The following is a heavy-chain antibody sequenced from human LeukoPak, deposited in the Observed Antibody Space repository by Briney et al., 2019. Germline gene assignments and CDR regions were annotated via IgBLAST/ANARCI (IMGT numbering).Heavy chain of an antibody. D-gene: IGHD6-13*01. CDR2: MNPNSGNT. J-gene: IGHJ6*03. CDR3: ARAEDSSPYYYYMDV. V-gene: IGHV1-8*01. Sequence: GASVKVSCKASGYTFTSYDINWVRQATGQGLEWMGWMNPNSGNTGYAQKFQGRVTMTRNTSISTAYTELSSLRSEDTAVYYCARAEDSSPYYYYMDVWGKGTTVTVSS. CDR1: GYTFTSYD.